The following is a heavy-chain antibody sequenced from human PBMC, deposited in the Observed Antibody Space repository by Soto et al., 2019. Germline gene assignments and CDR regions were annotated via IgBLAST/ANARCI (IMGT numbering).Heavy chain of an antibody. CDR1: GYTFTNYA. CDR3: ATGTMVRGVPFDY. V-gene: IGHV1-3*01. Sequence: ASVKVSCKASGYTFTNYALHWVRQAPGQRLEWMGWINAGNGNTKYSQKFQGRVTMTRDTSTDTAYMELSSLRSEDTAVYYCATGTMVRGVPFDYWGQGTLVTVSS. CDR2: INAGNGNT. J-gene: IGHJ4*02. D-gene: IGHD3-10*01.